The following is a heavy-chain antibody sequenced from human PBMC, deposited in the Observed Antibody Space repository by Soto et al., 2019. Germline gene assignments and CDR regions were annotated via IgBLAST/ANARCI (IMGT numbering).Heavy chain of an antibody. CDR3: ARVVVVPAARGFVS. Sequence: SETLSLTSAVSGGSLSGSNWWSWVRQPPGEGLEWIGEIYHSGSPDYNPSLKSRVTISVDKSNNQFSLSLTSMTAADTAVYYCARVVVVPAARGFVSWGHGTLVTVSS. D-gene: IGHD2-15*01. J-gene: IGHJ5*01. V-gene: IGHV4-4*02. CDR1: GGSLSGSNW. CDR2: IYHSGSP.